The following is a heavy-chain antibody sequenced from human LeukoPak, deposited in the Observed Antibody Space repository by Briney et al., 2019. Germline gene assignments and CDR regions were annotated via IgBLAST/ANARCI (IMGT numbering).Heavy chain of an antibody. CDR2: IYYSGST. CDR1: GFTFSDYY. D-gene: IGHD1-7*01. Sequence: PGGSLRLSCAASGFTFSDYYMSWIRQAPGKGLEWSGSIYYSGSTYYNPSLKSRVTISVDTSKNQFSLKLSSVTAADTAVYYCARDWGTENWFDPWGQGTLVTASS. V-gene: IGHV4-38-2*02. CDR3: ARDWGTENWFDP. J-gene: IGHJ5*02.